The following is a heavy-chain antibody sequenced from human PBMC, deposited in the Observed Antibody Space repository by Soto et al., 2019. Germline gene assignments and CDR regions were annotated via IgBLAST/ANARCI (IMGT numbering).Heavy chain of an antibody. J-gene: IGHJ5*02. Sequence: PSETLSLTCTVSGGSIDSSNWWTWARQPPGKGLEWIGEISRTGSTNYNPSLRGRVTMSVDRSNNQFSLKLSSVTAADTAVYYCARVSSSSGGNWFDPWGQGTLVTVSS. D-gene: IGHD6-6*01. CDR1: GGSIDSSNW. CDR2: ISRTGST. V-gene: IGHV4-4*02. CDR3: ARVSSSSGGNWFDP.